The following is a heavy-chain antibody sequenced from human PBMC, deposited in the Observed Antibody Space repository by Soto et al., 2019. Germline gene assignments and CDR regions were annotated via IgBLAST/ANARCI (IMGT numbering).Heavy chain of an antibody. D-gene: IGHD2-15*01. CDR3: AKDRYCSGGSCYSFFDY. J-gene: IGHJ4*02. CDR1: GFTFSSYA. CDR2: ISGSGGST. Sequence: PGGSLRLSCAASGFTFSSYAMSWVRQAPGKGLEWVSAISGSGGSTYYADSVKGRFTISSDNSKNTLYLQMNSLRAEDTDVYFCAKDRYCSGGSCYSFFDYWGQGTLVTVSS. V-gene: IGHV3-23*01.